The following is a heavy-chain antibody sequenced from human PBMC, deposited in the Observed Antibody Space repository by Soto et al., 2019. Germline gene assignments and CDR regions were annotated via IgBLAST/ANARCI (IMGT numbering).Heavy chain of an antibody. J-gene: IGHJ1*01. CDR3: ATVWFGESQH. D-gene: IGHD3-10*01. CDR2: IYYTGST. Sequence: QLQLQESGPGLVKPSETLSLTCTVSGGSISTSYYWGWIRQPPGKGLEWIGSIYYTGSTYYNPSLKSRGTLSVHTSKTQFSLKLSSVTAADTAVYYCATVWFGESQHWGQGTLVTVYS. CDR1: GGSISTSYY. V-gene: IGHV4-39*01.